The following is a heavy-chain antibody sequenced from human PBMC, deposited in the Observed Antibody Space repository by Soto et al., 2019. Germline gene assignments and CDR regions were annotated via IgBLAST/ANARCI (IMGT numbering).Heavy chain of an antibody. CDR2: ISYDGSNK. J-gene: IGHJ4*02. CDR1: GFTFSSYG. V-gene: IGHV3-30*03. CDR3: EAGYVWDY. Sequence: QVQLVESGGGVVQPGRSLRLSCAASGFTFSSYGMHWVRQAPGKGLEWVAVISYDGSNKYYADSVKGRFTISRDNSKHSLYLQMNSLRAEDTAVYYCEAGYVWDYWGQGTLVTVSS. D-gene: IGHD3-16*01.